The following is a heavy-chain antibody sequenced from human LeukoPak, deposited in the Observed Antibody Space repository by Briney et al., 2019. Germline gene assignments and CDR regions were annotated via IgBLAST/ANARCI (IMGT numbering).Heavy chain of an antibody. CDR1: GFTFDDYA. CDR3: AKGNQVLWFGGLSGDYFDY. D-gene: IGHD3-10*01. Sequence: GRSLRLSCAASGFTFDDYAVHWVRHAPGKGLEWVSGISWNSGSIVYASSVKGRFTMSRYNAKNSQYQQMNSLRAEDTALYYCAKGNQVLWFGGLSGDYFDYWGQGTLVTVSS. CDR2: ISWNSGSI. V-gene: IGHV3-9*01. J-gene: IGHJ4*02.